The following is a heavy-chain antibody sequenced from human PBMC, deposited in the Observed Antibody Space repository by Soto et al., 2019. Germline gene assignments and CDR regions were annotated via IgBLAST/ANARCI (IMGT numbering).Heavy chain of an antibody. J-gene: IGHJ4*02. CDR3: ARGAIAPAAGDY. Sequence: QVQLVQSGAEVKKPGASVKVSCKASGYTFTSYGISWVRQAPGQGLEWMGWISAYNGNTNYAQKLQGRVTMTTDTSTSTAYSELRRLRSEDTAVYYWARGAIAPAAGDYWGQGTLVTVSS. CDR1: GYTFTSYG. D-gene: IGHD6-25*01. V-gene: IGHV1-18*01. CDR2: ISAYNGNT.